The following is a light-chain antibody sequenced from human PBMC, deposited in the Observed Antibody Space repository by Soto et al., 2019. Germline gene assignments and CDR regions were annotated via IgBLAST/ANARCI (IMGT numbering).Light chain of an antibody. Sequence: EIVLTQSPGTLSLSPGERATLSCRASQSVSSSYLAWYQQKPGQAPRLLIYGASSRAAGIPDRFSGSRSGTDFTLTISRLVPEDFAVYYCQQYCSSPPGTFGQGTKLEIK. J-gene: IGKJ2*01. CDR3: QQYCSSPPGT. CDR1: QSVSSSY. V-gene: IGKV3-20*01. CDR2: GAS.